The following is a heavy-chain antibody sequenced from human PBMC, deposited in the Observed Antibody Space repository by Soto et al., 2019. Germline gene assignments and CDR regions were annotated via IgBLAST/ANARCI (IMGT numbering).Heavy chain of an antibody. Sequence: GESLKISCKGSGYSFTTYWVAWVRQMPGKGLEWMGIIYPGDSDTRYSPSFQGQVTISADRSISTAYLQWSSLKASDTAMYYCARHADAPGNWFDPWGQGTLVTVSS. CDR3: ARHADAPGNWFDP. CDR1: GYSFTTYW. J-gene: IGHJ5*02. CDR2: IYPGDSDT. V-gene: IGHV5-51*01.